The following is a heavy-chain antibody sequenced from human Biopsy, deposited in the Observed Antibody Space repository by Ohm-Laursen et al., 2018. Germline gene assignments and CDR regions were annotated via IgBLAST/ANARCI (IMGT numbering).Heavy chain of an antibody. J-gene: IGHJ4*02. CDR1: GYTFTSYD. CDR3: ARVFCTSTTCYGLLDN. V-gene: IGHV1-18*01. Sequence: GSSVKVSCKVSGYTFTSYDISWVRQAPGQGLEWMGLISSYNDKTSYPPKLQDRVTMTADTSTNTAHMELRSLRSDDTAVYYCARVFCTSTTCYGLLDNWGQGTVVTVSS. D-gene: IGHD2/OR15-2a*01. CDR2: ISSYNDKT.